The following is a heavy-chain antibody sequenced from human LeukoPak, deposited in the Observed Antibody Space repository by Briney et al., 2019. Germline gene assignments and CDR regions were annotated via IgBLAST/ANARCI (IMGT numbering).Heavy chain of an antibody. D-gene: IGHD5-18*01. CDR1: GGSISSGSYY. CDR3: ARDRGYSYGYSYYYYMDV. V-gene: IGHV4-61*02. J-gene: IGHJ6*03. Sequence: SQTLSPTCTVSGGSISSGSYYWSWIRQPAGKGLEWIGRIYTSGSTNYNPSLKSRVTISVDTSKNQFSLKLSSVTAADTAVYYCARDRGYSYGYSYYYYMDVWGKGTTVTVSS. CDR2: IYTSGST.